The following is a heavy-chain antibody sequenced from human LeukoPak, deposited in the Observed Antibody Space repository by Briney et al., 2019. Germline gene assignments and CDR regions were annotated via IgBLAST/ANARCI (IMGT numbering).Heavy chain of an antibody. CDR2: ISSSSSTI. J-gene: IGHJ5*02. CDR3: ARDECGGDCYSNWFDP. CDR1: GFTFSSYS. V-gene: IGHV3-48*01. D-gene: IGHD2-21*02. Sequence: GGSLRLSCAASGFTFSSYSMDWVRQAPGKGLEWVSYISSSSSTIYYADSVKGRFTISRDNAKNSLYLQMNSLRAEDTAVYYCARDECGGDCYSNWFDPWGQGTLVTVSS.